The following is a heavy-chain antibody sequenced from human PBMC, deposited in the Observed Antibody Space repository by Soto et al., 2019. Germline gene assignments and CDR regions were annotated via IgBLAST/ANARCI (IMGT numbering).Heavy chain of an antibody. D-gene: IGHD2-21*02. CDR1: GFTFSSYW. CDR2: IKTDGSGT. CDR3: ARGDGDRFDGNGDRGRH. V-gene: IGHV3-74*01. J-gene: IGHJ4*02. Sequence: EVQLVESGGGLVQPGESLTLSCAASGFTFSSYWMHWVRQAPGKGLVWVSRIKTDGSGTYYADSVQGRFTISRDNAKNTLYLQMNNQRVEDTAVVLCARGDGDRFDGNGDRGRHWGQGKRVTCSS.